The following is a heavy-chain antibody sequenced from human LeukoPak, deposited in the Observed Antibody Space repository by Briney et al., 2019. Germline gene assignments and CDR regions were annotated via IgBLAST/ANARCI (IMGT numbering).Heavy chain of an antibody. V-gene: IGHV3-23*01. D-gene: IGHD6-13*01. CDR1: GFTFRSYA. J-gene: IGHJ6*02. Sequence: GGSLRLSCAASGFTFRSYAMSWVRQAPGKGLEWVSAISGSGGSTYYADSVRGRFTISRDNSKNTLYLQMNSLRAEDTAVYYCAKALGGIAAAYYYYGMDVWGQGTTVTVSS. CDR3: AKALGGIAAAYYYYGMDV. CDR2: ISGSGGST.